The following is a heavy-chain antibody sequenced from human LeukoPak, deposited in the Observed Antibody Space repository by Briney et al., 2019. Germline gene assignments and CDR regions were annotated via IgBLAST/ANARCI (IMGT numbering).Heavy chain of an antibody. D-gene: IGHD3-3*01. V-gene: IGHV3-23*01. CDR3: AKDASFTIFYTDY. CDR1: GFSFSRYT. Sequence: GGSLRLSCAASGFSFSRYTMSWVRQAPGKGLEWVSFIGGSGDSTYYADSAKGRFSISRDSSKNTLYLQMNSLRAEDTAVYYCAKDASFTIFYTDYWGLGTLVTVSS. J-gene: IGHJ4*02. CDR2: IGGSGDST.